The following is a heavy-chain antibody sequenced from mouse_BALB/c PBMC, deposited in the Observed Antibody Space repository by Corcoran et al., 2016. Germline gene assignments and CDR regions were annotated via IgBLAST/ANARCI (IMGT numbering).Heavy chain of an antibody. Sequence: QIQLVQSGPELKKPGETVKISCKASGYTFTNYGMNWVKQAPGKGLKWMGWINTYTGEPTYADDFKGRFAFSLETSASTAYLQINNLKNEDTATYFCARERDYYGYDYAMDYWGQGTSVTVSS. CDR3: ARERDYYGYDYAMDY. V-gene: IGHV9-3-1*01. D-gene: IGHD1-2*01. CDR1: GYTFTNYG. CDR2: INTYTGEP. J-gene: IGHJ4*01.